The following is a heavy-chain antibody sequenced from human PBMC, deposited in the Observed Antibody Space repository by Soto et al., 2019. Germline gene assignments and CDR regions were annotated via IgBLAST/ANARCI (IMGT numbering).Heavy chain of an antibody. CDR3: AKDSVTYYDFWSGYPHP. CDR1: GFTFSSYG. CDR2: ISYDGSNK. Sequence: HPGGSLRLSCAASGFTFSSYGMHWVRQAPGKGLEWVAVISYDGSNKYYADSVKGRFTISRDNSKNTLYLQMNSLRAEDTAVYYCAKDSVTYYDFWSGYPHPWGQGTLVTVSS. V-gene: IGHV3-30*18. D-gene: IGHD3-3*01. J-gene: IGHJ5*02.